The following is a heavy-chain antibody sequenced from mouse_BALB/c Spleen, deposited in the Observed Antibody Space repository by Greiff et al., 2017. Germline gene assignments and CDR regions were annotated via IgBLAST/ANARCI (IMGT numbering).Heavy chain of an antibody. V-gene: IGHV1-69*02. J-gene: IGHJ4*01. CDR3: ARNRYDAMDY. CDR2: IDPCDSET. Sequence: VQLLQPGAGLVQPGASVKLSCKASGYTFTSYWMNWVRQRPGRGLEWIGRIDPCDSETYYNQKFKDKATLTIDNSSSTAYIQLSSLTSEDSAVYYCARNRYDAMDYWGQGTSVTVSA. CDR1: GYTFTSYW.